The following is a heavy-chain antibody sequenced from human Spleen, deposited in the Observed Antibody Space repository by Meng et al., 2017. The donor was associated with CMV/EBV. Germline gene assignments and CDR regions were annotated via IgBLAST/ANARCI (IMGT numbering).Heavy chain of an antibody. CDR3: ARPVVPAAIFPGMDV. D-gene: IGHD2-2*01. J-gene: IGHJ6*02. CDR1: GFRFSNYE. Sequence: GESLKISCAASGFRFSNYEMDWVRQAPGKGLEWVSYISRSGTTTNYADSVKGRFTVLRDNAKNSLYLQMNRLGVEDTAVYYCARPVVPAAIFPGMDVWGQGTTVTVSS. CDR2: ISRSGTTT. V-gene: IGHV3-48*03.